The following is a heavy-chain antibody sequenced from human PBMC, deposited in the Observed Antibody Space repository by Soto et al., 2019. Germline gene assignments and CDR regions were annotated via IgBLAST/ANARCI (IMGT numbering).Heavy chain of an antibody. CDR3: ARGGGIAAAILSFDI. CDR2: IIPIFGTA. J-gene: IGHJ3*02. V-gene: IGHV1-69*01. CDR1: GGTFSSYA. Sequence: QVQLVQSGAEVKKPGSSVKVSCKASGGTFSSYAISWVRQAPGQGLEWMGGIIPIFGTANNAQKVQGRVTITADESRSTAYMELSSLRSEDTGVYYCARGGGIAAAILSFDIWGQGTMVTVSS. D-gene: IGHD6-13*01.